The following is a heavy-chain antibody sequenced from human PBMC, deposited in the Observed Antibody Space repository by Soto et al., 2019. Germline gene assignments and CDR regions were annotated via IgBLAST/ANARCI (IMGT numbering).Heavy chain of an antibody. CDR3: AREDIVVVTATPQYYYYYGMDV. CDR2: IIPIFGTA. J-gene: IGHJ6*02. CDR1: GGTFSSYA. Sequence: SVKVSCKASGGTFSSYAISWVRQAPGQGLEWMGGIIPIFGTANYAQKFQGRVTITADESTSTAYMELSSLRSEDTAVYYCAREDIVVVTATPQYYYYYGMDVWGQGTTVTVSS. D-gene: IGHD2-21*02. V-gene: IGHV1-69*13.